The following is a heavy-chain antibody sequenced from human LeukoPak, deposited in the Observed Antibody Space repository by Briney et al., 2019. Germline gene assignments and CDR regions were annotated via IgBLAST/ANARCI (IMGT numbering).Heavy chain of an antibody. CDR2: IIPIFGTA. Sequence: ASVKVSCKASGGTFSSYAISWVRQAPGQGLEWMGGIIPIFGTANYAQKFQGRVTITADKSTSTAYMELSSLRSEDTAVYYCARDESRWGYCSSTSCYDNWFDPWGQGTLVTVSS. V-gene: IGHV1-69*06. J-gene: IGHJ5*02. D-gene: IGHD2-2*01. CDR3: ARDESRWGYCSSTSCYDNWFDP. CDR1: GGTFSSYA.